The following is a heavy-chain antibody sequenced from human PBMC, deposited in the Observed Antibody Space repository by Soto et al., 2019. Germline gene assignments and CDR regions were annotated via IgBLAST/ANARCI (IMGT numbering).Heavy chain of an antibody. J-gene: IGHJ6*02. CDR2: IIPILGIA. CDR3: ARTADIVVVTAIQNGMDV. Sequence: QVQLVQSGAEVKKPGSSVKVSCKASGGTFSSYTISWVRQAPGQGLEWMGRIIPILGIANYAQKFQGRVTITADKSTSTAYMELSSLRSDDTAVYYCARTADIVVVTAIQNGMDVWGQGTTVTVSS. V-gene: IGHV1-69*02. D-gene: IGHD2-21*02. CDR1: GGTFSSYT.